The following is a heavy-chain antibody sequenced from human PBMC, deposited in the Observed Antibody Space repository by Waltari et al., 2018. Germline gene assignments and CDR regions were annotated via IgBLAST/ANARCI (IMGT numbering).Heavy chain of an antibody. Sequence: EVQLVESGGGLVQPGGSLRLSCEGSGFTFSDYWMSWVRQAPGKGLEWVADIKQDGSEKDYGDSVKGRFTISRDNAKKLLYLQMNSLRGEDTAVYYCTRDEAWGQGTLVTVSS. CDR3: TRDEA. CDR1: GFTFSDYW. CDR2: IKQDGSEK. V-gene: IGHV3-7*01. J-gene: IGHJ5*02.